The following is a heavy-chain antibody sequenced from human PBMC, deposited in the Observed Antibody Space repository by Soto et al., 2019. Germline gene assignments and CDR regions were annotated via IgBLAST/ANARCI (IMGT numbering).Heavy chain of an antibody. CDR1: GGSISSGGYY. V-gene: IGHV4-61*08. Sequence: PSETLSLTCTVSGGSISSGGYYWSWIRQPPGKGLEWIGEINHTGSTKYNPSLKSRVTISLDTSKNQFSLSLRSVTAADTAVYYCARGREIFGAVTPFEYWGQGTQVTVS. D-gene: IGHD3-3*01. CDR2: INHTGST. CDR3: ARGREIFGAVTPFEY. J-gene: IGHJ4*02.